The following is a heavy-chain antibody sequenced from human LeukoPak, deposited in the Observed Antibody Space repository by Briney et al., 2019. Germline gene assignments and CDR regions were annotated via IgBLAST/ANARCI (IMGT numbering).Heavy chain of an antibody. D-gene: IGHD4-11*01. CDR1: GFTVSSNY. J-gene: IGHJ5*02. V-gene: IGHV3-53*01. CDR3: ARGPYDYSNYVFPYWFDP. Sequence: PGGSLRLSCAASGFTVSSNYMSWVRQAPGKGLERVAVIYSGGRTYYADSVKGRFTLSRDNSKNTLYLQMNSLRAEDTAVYYCARGPYDYSNYVFPYWFDPWGQGTLVTVSS. CDR2: IYSGGRT.